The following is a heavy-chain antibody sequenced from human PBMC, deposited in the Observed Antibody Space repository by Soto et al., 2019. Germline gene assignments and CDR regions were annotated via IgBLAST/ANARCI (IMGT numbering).Heavy chain of an antibody. CDR2: IYYSGST. CDR1: GGSISDHY. D-gene: IGHD6-13*01. V-gene: IGHV4-59*11. CDR3: ARTGHPSASSWFFDY. Sequence: QVQLQESGPGLVKPSETLSLTCTVSGGSISDHYWSWIRQPPGKGLEWIGYIYYSGSTYYNPSLKSRVTMSVDTSKNQSSLRLNSVTAADTAVYYCARTGHPSASSWFFDYWGQGTLVTVS. J-gene: IGHJ4*02.